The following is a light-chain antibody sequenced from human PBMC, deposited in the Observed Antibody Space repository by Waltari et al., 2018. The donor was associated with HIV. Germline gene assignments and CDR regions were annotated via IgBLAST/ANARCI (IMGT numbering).Light chain of an antibody. CDR3: QQYSHWPRT. CDR2: GAS. CDR1: QSISTD. J-gene: IGKJ1*01. Sequence: MTQSPATLSVSPGESATLSCMASQSISTDLAWFQQKPGQAPRLLIYGASSRATVIPARFSGGGSGTDFTLTISGLQSEDFAVYYCQQYSHWPRTFGQGTTVDIK. V-gene: IGKV3-15*01.